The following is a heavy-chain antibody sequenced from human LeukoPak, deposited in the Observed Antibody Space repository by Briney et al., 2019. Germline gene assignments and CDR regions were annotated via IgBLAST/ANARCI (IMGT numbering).Heavy chain of an antibody. Sequence: GGSLRLSCAASGFTVSSNYMSWVRQAPGKGLEWVSVIYSGGSTYYADSVKGRFTISRDNSKNTLYLQMNSLRAEDTAVYYCAARFGEPLRNFDYWGQGTLVTVSS. D-gene: IGHD3-10*02. CDR3: AARFGEPLRNFDY. CDR1: GFTVSSNY. V-gene: IGHV3-66*01. CDR2: IYSGGST. J-gene: IGHJ4*02.